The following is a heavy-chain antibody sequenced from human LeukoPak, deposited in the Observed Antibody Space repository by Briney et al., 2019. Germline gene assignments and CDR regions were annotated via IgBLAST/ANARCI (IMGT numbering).Heavy chain of an antibody. CDR3: AKDQAVAGHDAFDI. Sequence: GRSLRLSCADSGFTFSSYGMHWVRQAPGKGLEWVAVISYDGSNKYYADSVKGRFTISRDNSKNTLYLQMNSLRAEDTAVYYCAKDQAVAGHDAFDIWGQGTMVTVSS. V-gene: IGHV3-30*18. CDR2: ISYDGSNK. D-gene: IGHD6-19*01. J-gene: IGHJ3*02. CDR1: GFTFSSYG.